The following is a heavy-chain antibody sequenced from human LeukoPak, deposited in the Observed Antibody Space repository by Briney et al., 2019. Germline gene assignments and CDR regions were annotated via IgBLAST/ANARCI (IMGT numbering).Heavy chain of an antibody. J-gene: IGHJ4*02. CDR1: GGSFSGYY. CDR2: INHSGST. CDR3: ARGRIRRTYFDY. Sequence: SETLSLTCAVYGGSFSGYYWSWIRQPPGKGLEWIEEINHSGSTNYNPSLKSRVTISVDTSKNQFSLKLSSVTAADTAVYYCARGRIRRTYFDYWGQGTLVTVSS. D-gene: IGHD1-14*01. V-gene: IGHV4-34*01.